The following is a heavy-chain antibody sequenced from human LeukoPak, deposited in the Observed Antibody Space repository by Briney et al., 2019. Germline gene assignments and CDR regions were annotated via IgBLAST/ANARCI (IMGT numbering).Heavy chain of an antibody. CDR1: GGSFSGYY. CDR2: INHSGST. V-gene: IGHV4-34*01. D-gene: IGHD3-3*02. Sequence: PSETLSLTCAVYGGSFSGYYWSWIRQPPGEGLEWIGEINHSGSTNYNPSLKSRVTISVDTSKNQFSLKLSSVTAADTAVYYCARAARHFWSGYYTGANWFDPWGQGTLVTASS. CDR3: ARAARHFWSGYYTGANWFDP. J-gene: IGHJ5*02.